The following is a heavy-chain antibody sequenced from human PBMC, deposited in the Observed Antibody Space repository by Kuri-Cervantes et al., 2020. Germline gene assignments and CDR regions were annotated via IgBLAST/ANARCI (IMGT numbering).Heavy chain of an antibody. CDR3: AREWFRDGYENTGIDY. CDR2: IKQDGSEK. J-gene: IGHJ4*02. D-gene: IGHD5-24*01. Sequence: GESLKISWAASGFTFSRNAMSWVRQAPGKGLEWVANIKQDGSEKYYVDSVKGRFTIPRDNAKNSLYLQMNSLRAEDTAVYYCAREWFRDGYENTGIDYWGQGTLVTVSS. CDR1: GFTFSRNA. V-gene: IGHV3-7*01.